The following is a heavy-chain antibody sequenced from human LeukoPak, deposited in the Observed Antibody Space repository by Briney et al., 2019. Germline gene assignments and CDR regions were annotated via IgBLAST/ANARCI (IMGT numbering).Heavy chain of an antibody. D-gene: IGHD4-17*01. CDR1: GGSISNYY. CDR2: IYSSGST. V-gene: IGHV4-59*01. CDR3: ARGLTVTFDY. J-gene: IGHJ4*02. Sequence: PSETLSLTCTVSGGSISNYYWSWIRQPPGKGLEWIGYIYSSGSTNYNPSLKSRVTISVDTSRIQFSLKLSSVTAADTAVYYCARGLTVTFDYWGQGTLVTVSS.